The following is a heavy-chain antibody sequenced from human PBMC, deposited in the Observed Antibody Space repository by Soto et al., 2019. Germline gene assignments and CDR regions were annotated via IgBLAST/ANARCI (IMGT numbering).Heavy chain of an antibody. CDR2: INPNSGGT. CDR3: ARGSRNVAADYYYYGMDV. J-gene: IGHJ6*02. V-gene: IGHV1-2*04. Sequence: VASVKVSCKASGYTFTGYYMHWVRQAPGQGLEWMGWINPNSGGTNYAQKFQGWVTMTRDTSISTAYMELSRLRSDDTAVYYCARGSRNVAADYYYYGMDVWGQGTTVTVSS. D-gene: IGHD2-15*01. CDR1: GYTFTGYY.